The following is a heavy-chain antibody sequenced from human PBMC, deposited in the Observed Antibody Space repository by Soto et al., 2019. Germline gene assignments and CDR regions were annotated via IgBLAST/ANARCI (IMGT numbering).Heavy chain of an antibody. Sequence: QVQLQESGPGLVKPSQTLSLTCTVSGGSISSDDYYWSWIRQHPGKGLEWIGYIHYSGSTFYNPSLKSRVSTPVDTSKGQFSLKLSSVTAADTAVYYCARESLAYCGGDCYSSPFDYWGQGVLVTVSS. J-gene: IGHJ4*02. CDR1: GGSISSDDYY. CDR2: IHYSGST. D-gene: IGHD2-21*02. CDR3: ARESLAYCGGDCYSSPFDY. V-gene: IGHV4-31*03.